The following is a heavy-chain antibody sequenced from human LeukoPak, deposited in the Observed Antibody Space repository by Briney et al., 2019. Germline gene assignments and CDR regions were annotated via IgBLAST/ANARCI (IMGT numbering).Heavy chain of an antibody. J-gene: IGHJ6*03. CDR1: SYTFTSYG. V-gene: IGHV1-18*01. CDR2: ISAYNGNT. CDR3: ARDSVLWFGELLVPGPYYMDV. Sequence: ASVKVSCKASSYTFTSYGISWVRQAPGQGLEWMGWISAYNGNTNYAQKLQGRVTMTTDTSTSTAYMELRSLRSDDTAVYYCARDSVLWFGELLVPGPYYMDVWGKGTTVTVSS. D-gene: IGHD3-10*01.